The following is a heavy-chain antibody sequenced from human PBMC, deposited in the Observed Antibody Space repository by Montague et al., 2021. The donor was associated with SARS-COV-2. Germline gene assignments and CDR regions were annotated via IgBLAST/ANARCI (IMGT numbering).Heavy chain of an antibody. Sequence: SETLSLTCTVSGGSFSGYYWTWIRLPPGKGLEWIGEINHSGSTNYNPSLKSRVTISVDTSKNQFSLKLRSVTAADTAVYYCARGQPPRITFGGIISYGLDVWGQGTTVTVSS. CDR3: ARGQPPRITFGGIISYGLDV. V-gene: IGHV4-34*01. D-gene: IGHD3-16*02. CDR1: GGSFSGYY. J-gene: IGHJ6*02. CDR2: INHSGST.